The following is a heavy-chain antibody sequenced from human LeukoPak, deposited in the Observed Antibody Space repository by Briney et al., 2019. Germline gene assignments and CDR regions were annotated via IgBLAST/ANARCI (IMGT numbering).Heavy chain of an antibody. V-gene: IGHV3-64*01. Sequence: GGSLRLSCAASGFTFSSYAMHWVRQAPGKGLEYVSAISSNGDSTYYANPVKGRFTISRDNSKNTLYLQMGSLRAEDMAVYYCARGAKGDLYDYWGQGTLVTVSS. CDR1: GFTFSSYA. D-gene: IGHD2-21*01. J-gene: IGHJ4*02. CDR2: ISSNGDST. CDR3: ARGAKGDLYDY.